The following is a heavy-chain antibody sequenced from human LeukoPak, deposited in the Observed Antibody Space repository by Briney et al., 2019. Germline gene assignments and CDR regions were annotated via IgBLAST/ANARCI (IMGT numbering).Heavy chain of an antibody. Sequence: SETLSLTCTVSGGSISSYYWSWIRQPPGKGLEWIGYIYYGGSTNYNPSLKSRITISVDTSKNQLSLKLSSVTAADTAVYYCARVGSGYYYYMDVWAKGTTVTVSS. J-gene: IGHJ6*03. CDR3: ARVGSGYYYYMDV. V-gene: IGHV4-59*01. CDR2: IYYGGST. D-gene: IGHD3-10*01. CDR1: GGSISSYY.